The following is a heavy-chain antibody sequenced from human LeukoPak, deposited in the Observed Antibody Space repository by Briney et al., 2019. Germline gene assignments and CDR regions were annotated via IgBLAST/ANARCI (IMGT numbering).Heavy chain of an antibody. D-gene: IGHD2-2*01. CDR2: IYYSGST. CDR3: ASKSELCSSTSCPHSY. CDR1: GGSISSYY. V-gene: IGHV4-59*12. J-gene: IGHJ4*02. Sequence: PSETLSLTCTVSGGSISSYYWSWIRQPPGKGLEWIGYIYYSGSTNYNPSLKSRVTISVDTSKNQFSLKLSSVTAADTAVYYCASKSELCSSTSCPHSYWGQGTLVTVSS.